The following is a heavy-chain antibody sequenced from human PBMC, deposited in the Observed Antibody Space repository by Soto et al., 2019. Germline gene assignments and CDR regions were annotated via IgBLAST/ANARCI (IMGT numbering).Heavy chain of an antibody. D-gene: IGHD6-19*01. CDR1: GYTFTSYG. CDR2: ISAYNGNT. CDR3: ARDWDVAGRGGGY. Sequence: QVQLVQSGAEVKKPGASVKVSCKASGYTFTSYGISWVRQAPGQGLEWMGWISAYNGNTNYAQKLQGRVTMTTDTSTIPAYMERRSLRTDDPAVYYWARDWDVAGRGGGYWGQGTLVTVSS. J-gene: IGHJ4*02. V-gene: IGHV1-18*01.